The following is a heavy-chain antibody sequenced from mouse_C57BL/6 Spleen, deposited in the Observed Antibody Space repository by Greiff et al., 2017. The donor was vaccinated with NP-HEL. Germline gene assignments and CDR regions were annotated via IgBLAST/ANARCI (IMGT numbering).Heavy chain of an antibody. Sequence: QVQLQQSGPELVKPGASVKISCKASGYVFSSSWMNWVKQRPGKGLEWIGRIYPGDGDTNYNGKFKGKATLTADKSSSTAYMQLSSLTSEDSAVCFCARRDYYGPFAYWGQGTLVTVSA. J-gene: IGHJ3*01. CDR3: ARRDYYGPFAY. CDR2: IYPGDGDT. CDR1: GYVFSSSW. V-gene: IGHV1-82*01. D-gene: IGHD1-1*01.